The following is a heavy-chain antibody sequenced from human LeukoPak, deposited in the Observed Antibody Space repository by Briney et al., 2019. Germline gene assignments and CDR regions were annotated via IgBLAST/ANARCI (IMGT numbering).Heavy chain of an antibody. CDR1: GGSISSYY. Sequence: SETLSLTCTVSGGSISSYYWSWLRQPPGKGLEWIGYIYYSGSTNYNPSLKSRVTISVDTSKNQFSLKLSSVTAAGTAVYYCARHSSIAARFDYWGQGTLVTVSS. CDR2: IYYSGST. CDR3: ARHSSIAARFDY. V-gene: IGHV4-59*08. J-gene: IGHJ4*02. D-gene: IGHD6-6*01.